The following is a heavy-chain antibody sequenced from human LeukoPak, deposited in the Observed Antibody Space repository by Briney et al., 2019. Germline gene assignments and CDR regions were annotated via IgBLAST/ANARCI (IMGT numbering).Heavy chain of an antibody. V-gene: IGHV2-5*02. CDR3: AAGGMTMVVTPDFYFDY. J-gene: IGHJ4*02. Sequence: SGPTLVKPTQTLTLTCTFSGFSLSTSGVGVGWIRQPPGKALEWLALIYWDDDKRYSPSLKSRLTITKATSKNQVVLTMTNMDPVDTATYYCAAGGMTMVVTPDFYFDYWGQGTLVTVSS. CDR2: IYWDDDK. CDR1: GFSLSTSGVG. D-gene: IGHD4-23*01.